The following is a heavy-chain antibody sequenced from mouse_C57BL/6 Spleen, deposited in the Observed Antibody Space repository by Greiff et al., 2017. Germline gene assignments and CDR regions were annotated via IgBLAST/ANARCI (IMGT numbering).Heavy chain of an antibody. Sequence: EVQLVESGEGLVKPGGSLKLSCAASGFTFSSYAMSWVRQTPEKRLEWVAYISSGGDYIYYADTVKGRFTISRDNARNTLYLQMSSLKSEDTAMYYCTRDYYSNPYWYFDVWGTGTTVTVSS. V-gene: IGHV5-9-1*02. J-gene: IGHJ1*03. CDR1: GFTFSSYA. CDR2: ISSGGDYI. CDR3: TRDYYSNPYWYFDV. D-gene: IGHD2-5*01.